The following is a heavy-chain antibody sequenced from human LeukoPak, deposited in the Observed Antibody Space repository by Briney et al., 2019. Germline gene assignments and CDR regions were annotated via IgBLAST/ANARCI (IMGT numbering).Heavy chain of an antibody. V-gene: IGHV4-34*01. CDR2: INHSGST. CDR1: GGSFSGYY. D-gene: IGHD6-13*01. J-gene: IGHJ5*02. Sequence: ASKTLSLTCAVYGGSFSGYYWSWIRQPPGKGLEWIGEINHSGSTNYNPSLKSRVTISVDTSKNQFSLKLSSVTAADTAVYYCARGGTFIAAAGEVWFDPWGQGTLVTVSS. CDR3: ARGGTFIAAAGEVWFDP.